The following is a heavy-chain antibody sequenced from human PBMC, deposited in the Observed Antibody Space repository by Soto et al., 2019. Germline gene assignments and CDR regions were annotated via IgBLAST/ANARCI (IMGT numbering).Heavy chain of an antibody. V-gene: IGHV3-23*01. CDR3: VDDTKCLENYFDT. CDR1: GLPFDAHG. CDR2: INVSGALT. Sequence: PGGSLRLSCAASGLPFDAHGMVWVRQSPGKGLQWDSSINVSGALTYYIESVKGRFTISRDNSEHTLYLQMNNLEADDTAFYYFVDDTKCLENYFDTWGQGTLVTVSS. J-gene: IGHJ4*02. D-gene: IGHD1-1*01.